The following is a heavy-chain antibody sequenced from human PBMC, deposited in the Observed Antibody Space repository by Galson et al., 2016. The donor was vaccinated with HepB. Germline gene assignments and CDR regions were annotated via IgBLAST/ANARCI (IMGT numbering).Heavy chain of an antibody. V-gene: IGHV1-24*01. CDR2: FHPDDDET. J-gene: IGHJ4*02. D-gene: IGHD3-10*01. CDR3: VVLPRGLLYYFDY. CDR1: GHMLTELS. Sequence: SVKVSCKVSGHMLTELSIHWVRRAPGKGLEWMGGFHPDDDETIYAQKFLGRVTMTEDTSTDTAYLDLSSLRSDDTAVYFCVVLPRGLLYYFDYWGQGTLVTVSS.